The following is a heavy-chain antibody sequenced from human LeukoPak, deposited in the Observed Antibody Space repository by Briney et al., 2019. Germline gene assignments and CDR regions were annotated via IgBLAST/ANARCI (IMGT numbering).Heavy chain of an antibody. CDR2: ISGSGGST. J-gene: IGHJ4*02. CDR1: GFTFSSYA. Sequence: GGSLRHSCAASGFTFSSYAMTWVRQAPGKGLEWVSAISGSGGSTYYADSVKGRFTISRDNSKNTLYLQMNSLRAEDTAVYYCAKDRATYYYDSSGLYYFDYWGQGTLVTVSS. V-gene: IGHV3-23*01. CDR3: AKDRATYYYDSSGLYYFDY. D-gene: IGHD3-22*01.